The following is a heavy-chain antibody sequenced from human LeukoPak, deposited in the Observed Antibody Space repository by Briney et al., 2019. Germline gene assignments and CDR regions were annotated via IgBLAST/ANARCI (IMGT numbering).Heavy chain of an antibody. J-gene: IGHJ3*02. D-gene: IGHD4-23*01. CDR3: ARDAGNYGGNSEAFDI. CDR1: GGSICSGGYY. Sequence: SQTLSLTSTVSGGSICSGGYYWRSIRQHPGKGLEWIGYIYYSGSTYYNPSLKSRVTISVDTSKNQFSLKLSSVTAADTAVYYCARDAGNYGGNSEAFDIWGQGTMVTVSS. CDR2: IYYSGST. V-gene: IGHV4-31*03.